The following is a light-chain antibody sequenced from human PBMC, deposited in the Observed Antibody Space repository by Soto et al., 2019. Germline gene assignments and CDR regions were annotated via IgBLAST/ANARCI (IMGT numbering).Light chain of an antibody. J-gene: IGLJ2*01. CDR3: SSYTSSSTVV. CDR2: DVS. CDR1: SSDVGGYNY. V-gene: IGLV2-14*01. Sequence: QSALTQPASVSGSPGQSLTISCTGTSSDVGGYNYVSWYQQHPGKAPKLMIYDVSNRPSGVSNRFSGSKSGNTASLTISGLRAEDEADYYCSSYTSSSTVVFGGGTKLTVL.